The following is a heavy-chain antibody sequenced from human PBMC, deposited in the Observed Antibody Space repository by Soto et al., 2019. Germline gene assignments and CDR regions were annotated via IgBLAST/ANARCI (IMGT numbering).Heavy chain of an antibody. J-gene: IGHJ4*02. CDR2: IYDGGTT. D-gene: IGHD7-27*01. CDR3: ARGPSGDKIDY. Sequence: QVQLQESGPRLVSPSQTLSLTCTVSGGSISSAAYCWSWIRQSPDKGLEWIGHIYDGGTTYSSPSLKGRVTISADTSETQFAQKPGSVSAADTAVYYCARGPSGDKIDYWGQGIQVTVSS. V-gene: IGHV4-30-4*01. CDR1: GGSISSAAYC.